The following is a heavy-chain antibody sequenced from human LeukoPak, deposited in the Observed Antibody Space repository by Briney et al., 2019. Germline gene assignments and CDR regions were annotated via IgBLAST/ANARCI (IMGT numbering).Heavy chain of an antibody. CDR3: ARGRRLVVAATTYYFDY. V-gene: IGHV1-18*01. CDR2: ISAYNGNT. J-gene: IGHJ4*02. Sequence: ASVKVSCKASGYTFTSYGISWVRQAPGQGLEWMGWISAYNGNTNYAQKLQGRVTMTTDTSTSTAYMELRSLRSDDTAVYYCARGRRLVVAATTYYFDYWGQGTLVTVSS. CDR1: GYTFTSYG. D-gene: IGHD2-15*01.